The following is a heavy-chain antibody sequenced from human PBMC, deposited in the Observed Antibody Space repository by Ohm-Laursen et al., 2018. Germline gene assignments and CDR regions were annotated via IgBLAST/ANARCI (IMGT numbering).Heavy chain of an antibody. V-gene: IGHV4-34*01. CDR3: ARGYCSTASCPKFDS. D-gene: IGHD2-2*01. J-gene: IGHJ4*02. CDR1: GGSFSGYY. CDR2: MNQSGRT. Sequence: SETLSLTCPVSGGSFSGYYWTWIRQPPGKGLEWIGEMNQSGRTNYNPSLKSRVTISVDTSKNQLSLKLNSVTAADTAVYYCARGYCSTASCPKFDSWGQGTLVTVSS.